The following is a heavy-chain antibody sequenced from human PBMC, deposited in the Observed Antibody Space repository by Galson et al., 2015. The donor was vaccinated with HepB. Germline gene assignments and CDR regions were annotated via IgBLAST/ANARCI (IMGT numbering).Heavy chain of an antibody. CDR3: ATGEANWDAFDI. D-gene: IGHD7-27*01. CDR2: FDPEDGET. CDR1: GYTLTELS. V-gene: IGHV1-24*01. J-gene: IGHJ3*02. Sequence: SVKVSCKVSGYTLTELSMRWVRQAPGKGLEWMGGFDPEDGETIYAQKFQGRVTMTEDTSTDTAYMELSSLRSEDTAVYYCATGEANWDAFDIWGQGTMVTVSS.